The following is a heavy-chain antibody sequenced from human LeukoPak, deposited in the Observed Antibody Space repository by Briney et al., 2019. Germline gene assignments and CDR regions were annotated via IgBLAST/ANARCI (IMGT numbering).Heavy chain of an antibody. D-gene: IGHD4-17*01. CDR3: ARHPGWPTVHFDY. CDR2: IYYSGNT. CDR1: GGFISVRSYY. V-gene: IGHV4-39*01. Sequence: SETLSLTCTVSGGFISVRSYYWGWIRQPHGKGLEWIGIIYYSGNTYYNPSLKSRLTISVDTSKNQFSLKLSSVTAADTAVYYCARHPGWPTVHFDYWGQGTLVTVSS. J-gene: IGHJ4*02.